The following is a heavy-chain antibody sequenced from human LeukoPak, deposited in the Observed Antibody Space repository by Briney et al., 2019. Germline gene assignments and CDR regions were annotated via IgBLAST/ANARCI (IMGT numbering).Heavy chain of an antibody. CDR2: IGQDGSQW. V-gene: IGHV3-7*01. D-gene: IGHD1/OR15-1a*01. CDR3: ARGAGWNKGLDV. Sequence: GGSLRLSCAGSGFTVSSYWMTWVRQAPGKGLEWVANIGQDGSQWNYVDSVRGRFTISRDNAKNSLYLQMISLRDEDTAVYFCARGAGWNKGLDVWGQGTAVTVSS. J-gene: IGHJ6*02. CDR1: GFTVSSYW.